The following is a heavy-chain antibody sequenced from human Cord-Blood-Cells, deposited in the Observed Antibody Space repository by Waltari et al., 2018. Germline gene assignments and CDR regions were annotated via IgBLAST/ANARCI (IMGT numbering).Heavy chain of an antibody. J-gene: IGHJ5*02. CDR1: GGTFSSYA. V-gene: IGHV1-69*01. CDR2: IIPIVGTA. CDR3: ARDESIAGAGGWFDP. Sequence: QVQLVQSGAEVKKPGSSVKVSCKASGGTFSSYAISWVRQAPGQGLEWRGGIIPIVGTANNAKKFQDRVTITANESTSTAYMELSSLRAQDTAVDYCARDESIAGAGGWFDPWGQGTLVTVSS. D-gene: IGHD6-19*01.